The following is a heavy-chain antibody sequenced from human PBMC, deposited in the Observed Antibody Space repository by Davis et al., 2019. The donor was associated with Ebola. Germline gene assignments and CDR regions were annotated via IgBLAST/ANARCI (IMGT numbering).Heavy chain of an antibody. V-gene: IGHV3-23*01. CDR1: GFTFNKYE. D-gene: IGHD2-15*01. CDR3: ARDWGGYCSGGSCHALDS. Sequence: GEYLKISCAASGFTFNKYEMNWVRQAPGKGLEWVSAISGSGGSTYYADSVKGRFTISRDNSKNTLYLQMDSLRSEDTAVYYCARDWGGYCSGGSCHALDSWGEGTLVTVSP. J-gene: IGHJ5*01. CDR2: ISGSGGST.